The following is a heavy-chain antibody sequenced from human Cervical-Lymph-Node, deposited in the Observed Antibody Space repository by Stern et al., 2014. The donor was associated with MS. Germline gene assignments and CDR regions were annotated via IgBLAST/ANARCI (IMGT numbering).Heavy chain of an antibody. CDR1: GLTVSNNY. V-gene: IGHV3-53*01. Sequence: EVQLEESGGGLMQPGGSLRLSCAVSGLTVSNNYMTWVRQAPGKGLEWVSVLYSGGSPYYADSVKGRFTISRDNSKNTLSLQMNSLRAEDTALYYCARVVREGALDVWGQGTMVTVSS. CDR3: ARVVREGALDV. J-gene: IGHJ3*01. D-gene: IGHD2/OR15-2a*01. CDR2: LYSGGSP.